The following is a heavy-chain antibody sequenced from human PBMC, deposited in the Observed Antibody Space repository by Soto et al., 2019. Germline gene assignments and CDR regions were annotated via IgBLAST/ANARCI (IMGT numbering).Heavy chain of an antibody. D-gene: IGHD3-9*01. J-gene: IGHJ3*02. Sequence: EVQLVESGGGLVQSGGSLRLSCAASGFTFSSYSMNWVRQAPGKGLEWVSYISSSSSTIYYADSVKGRFTISRDNAKNSLYLQMNSLRAEDTAVYYCARDDYFEKKPDAFDIWGQGTMVTVSS. CDR2: ISSSSSTI. CDR1: GFTFSSYS. V-gene: IGHV3-48*01. CDR3: ARDDYFEKKPDAFDI.